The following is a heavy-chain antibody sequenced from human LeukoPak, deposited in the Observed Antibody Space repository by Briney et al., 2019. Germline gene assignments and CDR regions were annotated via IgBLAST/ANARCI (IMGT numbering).Heavy chain of an antibody. Sequence: GGSLRLSCAASGFTFSSSAMSWVRQAPGKGLEWVSGISGSGDGTYYADSAKGRFTISRDNSKNTLYLQMNSLRTEDTALYYCAKYLSSTWSSFDSWGQGTLVTVSS. J-gene: IGHJ4*02. CDR3: AKYLSSTWSSFDS. CDR1: GFTFSSSA. D-gene: IGHD6-13*01. CDR2: ISGSGDGT. V-gene: IGHV3-23*01.